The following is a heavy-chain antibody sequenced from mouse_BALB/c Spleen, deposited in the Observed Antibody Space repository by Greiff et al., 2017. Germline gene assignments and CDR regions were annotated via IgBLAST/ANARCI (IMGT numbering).Heavy chain of an antibody. Sequence: EVQLVESGGGLVQPGGSLKLSRAASGFTLSSYTMSWVRQTPEKRLEWVAYISNGGGSTYYPDTVKCRFTISRDNAKNTLYLQMSSLKSEDTAMYYCARLGLRLWYLDVWGEGTTVTVSS. CDR1: GFTLSSYT. D-gene: IGHD1-2*01. CDR2: ISNGGGST. J-gene: IGHJ1*01. CDR3: ARLGLRLWYLDV. V-gene: IGHV5-12-2*01.